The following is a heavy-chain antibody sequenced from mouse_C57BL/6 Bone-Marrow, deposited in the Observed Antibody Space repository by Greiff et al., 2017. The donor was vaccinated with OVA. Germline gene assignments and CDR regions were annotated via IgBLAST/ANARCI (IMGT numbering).Heavy chain of an antibody. J-gene: IGHJ2*01. CDR2: LYPSDSET. Sequence: VQGVESGAELVRPGSSVKLSCKASGYTFTSYWMDWVKQRPGQGLEWIGNLYPSDSETHYNQKFKDKATLTVDKSSSTAYMQLSSLTSEDSAVYYCATDYWGQGTTLTVSS. CDR1: GYTFTSYW. CDR3: ATDY. V-gene: IGHV1-61*01.